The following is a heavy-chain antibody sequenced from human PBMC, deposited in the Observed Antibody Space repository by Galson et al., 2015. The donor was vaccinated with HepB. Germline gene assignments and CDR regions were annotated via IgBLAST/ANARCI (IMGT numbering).Heavy chain of an antibody. J-gene: IGHJ5*02. D-gene: IGHD4-23*01. CDR2: TYYRSRWYN. V-gene: IGHV6-1*01. Sequence: CAISGDSVSSNSAAWTWIRQSLSRGLEWLGRTYYRSRWYNDYALSVKSRITINPDTSKNQFSLQLNSVTPEDTAVYYCAREAALPNSHWFDPWGQGTLVTVSS. CDR1: GDSVSSNSAA. CDR3: AREAALPNSHWFDP.